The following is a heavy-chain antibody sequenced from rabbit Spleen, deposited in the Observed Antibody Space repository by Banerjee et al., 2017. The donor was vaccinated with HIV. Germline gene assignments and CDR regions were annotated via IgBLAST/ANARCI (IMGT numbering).Heavy chain of an antibody. CDR2: INGGTGGT. CDR3: ARGRAGVIGWNFNL. D-gene: IGHD1-1*01. J-gene: IGHJ4*01. Sequence: EESGGGLVKPEGSLTLSCKASGFDLTRYYMSWVRQAPGKGLEWIGVINGGTGGTAYASWAKGRFTITRSTSLNTVTLQLDSLTAADTATYFCARGRAGVIGWNFNLWGPGTLVTVS. V-gene: IGHV1S47*01. CDR1: GFDLTRYY.